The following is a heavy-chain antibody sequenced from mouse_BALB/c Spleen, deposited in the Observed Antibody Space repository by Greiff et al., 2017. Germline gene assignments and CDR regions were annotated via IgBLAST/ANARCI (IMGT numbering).Heavy chain of an antibody. D-gene: IGHD1-1*01. CDR3: ARESITTIGYYAMDY. V-gene: IGHV2-6-7*01. Sequence: VQLVESGPGLVAPSQSLSITCTVSGFSLTGYGVNWVRQPPGKGLEWLGMIWGDGSTDYNSALKSRLSISKDNSKSQVFLKMNSLQTDDTARYYCARESITTIGYYAMDYWGQGTSVTVSS. CDR2: IWGDGST. J-gene: IGHJ4*01. CDR1: GFSLTGYG.